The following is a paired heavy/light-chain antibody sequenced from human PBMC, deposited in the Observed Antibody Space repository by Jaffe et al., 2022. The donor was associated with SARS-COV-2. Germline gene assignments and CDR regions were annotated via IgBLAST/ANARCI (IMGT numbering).Light chain of an antibody. J-gene: IGKJ1*01. CDR1: QILNSY. CDR3: QQYHSFPWT. CDR2: RVS. Sequence: DTQMTQSPSILSASVGDRVTIACRASQILNSYLAWYQQKPGRAPKLLIYRVSTLDDGVPSRFSGSGSGTEFTLTISSLQPDDFATYYCQQYHSFPWTFGQGTKVDIK. V-gene: IGKV1-5*03.
Heavy chain of an antibody. D-gene: IGHD4-17*01. Sequence: EVQLVQSGGGLVQPGGSLRLSCVGSGFIYKDYWMSWVRQTPEKGLEWVASIKQDGSQKYYSDSVKGRFTISKDNTQNSVYLQLNNLGVEDTAVYFCARPSNGANSDLQNWGQGDLVAVSS. CDR3: ARPSNGANSDLQN. V-gene: IGHV3-7*03. CDR1: GFIYKDYW. CDR2: IKQDGSQK. J-gene: IGHJ1*01.